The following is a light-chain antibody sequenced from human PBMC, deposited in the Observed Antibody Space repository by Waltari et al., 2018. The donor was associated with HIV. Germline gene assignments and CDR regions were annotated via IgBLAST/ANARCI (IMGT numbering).Light chain of an antibody. V-gene: IGLV2-11*01. Sequence: QSALTQPRSVSGSPGQSVTISCTGTSSDVGDYNSVSWYQQHPGKAPKLMIYDVSNWPSGCPDRFSGSKAGNTASLTISVLQAEYEADYYCCSYAGTYTYVFGTGTKVTVL. CDR1: SSDVGDYNS. J-gene: IGLJ1*01. CDR3: CSYAGTYTYV. CDR2: DVS.